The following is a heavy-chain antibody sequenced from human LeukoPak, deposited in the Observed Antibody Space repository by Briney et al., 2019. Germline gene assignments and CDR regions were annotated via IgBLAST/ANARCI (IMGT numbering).Heavy chain of an antibody. Sequence: GGSLRLSCAASGFTLSTYWMSWVRQAPGKGLEWVANIEQDGSEKYYVDSVKGRFTISRDTSDNTLNLQMNGLGAEDSAVYYCAAKGNGYTGIYVFAHWGQGTLVTVSA. D-gene: IGHD1-26*01. J-gene: IGHJ4*02. CDR3: AAKGNGYTGIYVFAH. V-gene: IGHV3-7*01. CDR1: GFTLSTYW. CDR2: IEQDGSEK.